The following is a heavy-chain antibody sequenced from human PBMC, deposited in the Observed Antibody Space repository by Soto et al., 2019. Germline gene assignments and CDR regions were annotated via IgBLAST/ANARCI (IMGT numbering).Heavy chain of an antibody. CDR2: IYYSGTT. CDR1: GGSISSGGSY. Sequence: QVQLQESGPGLVKPSQTLSLICTVSGGSISSGGSYWSWIRQSPGKGLEWIGYIYYSGTTYYTPSLKSRVSISLDTSKNQFSLKLSSVTAADTAIYYCAGGHCFSSSCSYLDLWGRGTLVTVSS. D-gene: IGHD2-2*01. CDR3: AGGHCFSSSCSYLDL. V-gene: IGHV4-31*03. J-gene: IGHJ2*01.